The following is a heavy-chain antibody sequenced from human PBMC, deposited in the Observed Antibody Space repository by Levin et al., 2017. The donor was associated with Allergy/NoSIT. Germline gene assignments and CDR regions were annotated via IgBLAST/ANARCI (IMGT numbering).Heavy chain of an antibody. CDR1: GGSISSYY. V-gene: IGHV4-4*07. D-gene: IGHD4-17*01. CDR3: AREDRPIYGDYVHYFDY. Sequence: SETLSLTCTVSGGSISSYYWSWIRQPAGKGLEWIGRIYTSGSTNYNPSLKSRVTMSVDTSKNQFSLKLSSVTAADTAVYYCAREDRPIYGDYVHYFDYWGQGTLVTVSS. CDR2: IYTSGST. J-gene: IGHJ4*02.